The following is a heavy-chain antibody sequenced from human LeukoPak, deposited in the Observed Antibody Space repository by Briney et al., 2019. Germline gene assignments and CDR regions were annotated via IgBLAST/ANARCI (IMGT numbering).Heavy chain of an antibody. V-gene: IGHV1-69*06. CDR2: IVPIFGPT. CDR3: ARTGYYDSTGPTPTYYFQF. J-gene: IGHJ4*02. D-gene: IGHD3-22*01. CDR1: GGTINTSG. Sequence: SVKVSCKTSGGTINTSGFSWVRQAPGQGLEWMGRIVPIFGPTDYAQKFQDRVTITADKSTHTAYMELRGLTSADTAVYYCARTGYYDSTGPTPTYYFQFWGQGTQVTVSS.